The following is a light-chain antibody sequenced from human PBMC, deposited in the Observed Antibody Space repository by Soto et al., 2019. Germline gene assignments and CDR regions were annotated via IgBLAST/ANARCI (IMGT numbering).Light chain of an antibody. CDR3: QQYDNLPIT. CDR1: QDISNY. Sequence: DIRIAHSPSSLSSSVLYIFTITCQASQDISNYLNWYQHKPGKAPKLLIYDVSNLETGVPSRFSGSGSGTDFTFTISSLQPEDIATYYCQQYDNLPITFGQGTRLEIK. J-gene: IGKJ5*01. CDR2: DVS. V-gene: IGKV1-33*01.